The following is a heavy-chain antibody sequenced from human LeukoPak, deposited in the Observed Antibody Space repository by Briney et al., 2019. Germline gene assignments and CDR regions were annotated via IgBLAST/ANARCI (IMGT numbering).Heavy chain of an antibody. CDR1: GFSVSNNY. J-gene: IGHJ1*01. D-gene: IGHD2-15*01. Sequence: GGSLRLSCAASGFSVSNNYVSWVRQAPGKGLEWVSVIYSGGSTFYADSVKGRFTISRDNSKNTLYLQMNSLRAEDTAVYYCASDSYSPEYFQHWGQGTLVTVSS. CDR3: ASDSYSPEYFQH. CDR2: IYSGGST. V-gene: IGHV3-66*01.